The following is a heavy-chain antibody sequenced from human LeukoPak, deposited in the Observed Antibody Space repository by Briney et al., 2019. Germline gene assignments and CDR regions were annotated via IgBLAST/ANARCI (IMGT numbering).Heavy chain of an antibody. CDR2: ISGSGAST. V-gene: IGHV3-23*01. CDR3: AKIAGPFMGDGFDI. Sequence: GGSLRLSCAVSGFTFSSYAMSWVRQAPGRGLEWVSGISGSGASTYYADSVKGRFTISRDNSKNTLYLQMNSLRAEDTAVYYCAKIAGPFMGDGFDIWGQGTMATVSS. CDR1: GFTFSSYA. J-gene: IGHJ3*02. D-gene: IGHD3-3*02.